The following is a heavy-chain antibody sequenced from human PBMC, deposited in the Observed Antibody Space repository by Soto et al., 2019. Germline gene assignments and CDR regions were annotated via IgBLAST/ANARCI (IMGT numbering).Heavy chain of an antibody. CDR1: GGSIGSSNW. J-gene: IGHJ4*02. CDR2: IYHSGST. Sequence: QVQLQESGPGLVKPSGTLSLTCAVSGGSIGSSNWWSWVRQTPGKGLEWIGEIYHSGSTNYNPSLXSXVXIXXDKSKNQFSLRLSSVTAADTAVYYCARERYDSSGFYYMTDYWGQGTLVTVSS. CDR3: ARERYDSSGFYYMTDY. D-gene: IGHD3-22*01. V-gene: IGHV4-4*02.